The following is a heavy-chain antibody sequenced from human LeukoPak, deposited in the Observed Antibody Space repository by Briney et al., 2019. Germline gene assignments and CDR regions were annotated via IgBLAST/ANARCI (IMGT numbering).Heavy chain of an antibody. CDR1: GFTFSSYS. CDR3: ARSRDSSGWYSGAFDP. J-gene: IGHJ5*02. D-gene: IGHD6-19*01. CDR2: ISSSSSYI. Sequence: PGGSLRLSCAASGFTFSSYSMNWDRQAPGKGLEWVSSISSSSSYIYYADSVKGRFTISRDNAKNSLYLQMNSLRAEDTAVYYCARSRDSSGWYSGAFDPWGQGTLVTVSS. V-gene: IGHV3-21*01.